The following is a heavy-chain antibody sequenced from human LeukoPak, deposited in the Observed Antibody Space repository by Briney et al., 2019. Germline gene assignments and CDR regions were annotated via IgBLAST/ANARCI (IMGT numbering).Heavy chain of an antibody. Sequence: RGASVKVSCKASGYTFTSYCMHWVRQAPGQGLEWMGIINPSGGSTSYAQKFQGRVTMTRDTSTSTVYMELSSLRSEDTAVYYCAREAAAGTGDYWGQGPLVTVSS. CDR1: GYTFTSYC. J-gene: IGHJ4*02. CDR2: INPSGGST. V-gene: IGHV1-46*01. CDR3: AREAAAGTGDY. D-gene: IGHD6-13*01.